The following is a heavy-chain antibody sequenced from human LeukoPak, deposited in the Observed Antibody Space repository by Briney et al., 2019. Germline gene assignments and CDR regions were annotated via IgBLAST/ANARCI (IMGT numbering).Heavy chain of an antibody. CDR1: GASINSYY. CDR3: AREIRPIFGAAPSNAGFDS. D-gene: IGHD3-3*01. Sequence: SETLSLTCTVSGASINSYYWNWIRQPAGKGLEWIGRIFTSGSTNYNPSLKSRVTMSVDLSGNQFSLNVTSVTAADTAVYFCAREIRPIFGAAPSNAGFDSWGQGALVTVSS. J-gene: IGHJ5*01. V-gene: IGHV4-4*07. CDR2: IFTSGST.